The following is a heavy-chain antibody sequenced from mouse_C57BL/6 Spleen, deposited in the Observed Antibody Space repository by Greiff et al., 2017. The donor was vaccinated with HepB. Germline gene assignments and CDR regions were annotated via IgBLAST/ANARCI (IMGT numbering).Heavy chain of an antibody. D-gene: IGHD1-1*01. V-gene: IGHV1-78*01. CDR3: ARGNYGSSYGYFDV. CDR2: IYPRDGST. CDR1: GYTFTDHP. J-gene: IGHJ1*03. Sequence: VQLQQSDAELVKPGASVKISCKVSGYTFTDHPIHWMKQRPEQGLEWIGYIYPRDGSTKYNEKFKGKATLTADKSSSIAYMQLNSLTSEDSAFNFCARGNYGSSYGYFDVWGTGTTVTVSS.